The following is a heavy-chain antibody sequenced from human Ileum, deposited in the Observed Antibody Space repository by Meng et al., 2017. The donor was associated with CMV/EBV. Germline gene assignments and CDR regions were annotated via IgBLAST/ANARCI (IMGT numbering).Heavy chain of an antibody. V-gene: IGHV4-30-4*08. J-gene: IGHJ5*02. CDR1: GASISSGDYY. CDR3: ARFRIAALGNLFDP. D-gene: IGHD6-13*01. CDR2: IFFSGNT. Sequence: QVRLRGSGPGLVKPSQTLSLSCTVSGASISSGDYYWSWIRQPPGKGLEWIGYIFFSGNTYYNPSLNNRVIISIDTPRNQFSLKVDSVTAADTAVYYCARFRIAALGNLFDPWGHGTLVTVSS.